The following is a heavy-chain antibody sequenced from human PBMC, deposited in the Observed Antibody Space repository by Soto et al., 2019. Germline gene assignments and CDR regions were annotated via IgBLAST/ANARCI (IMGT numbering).Heavy chain of an antibody. CDR1: GGTISRYY. CDR2: MYNTGST. D-gene: IGHD2-21*02. J-gene: IGHJ6*02. CDR3: ARDLWGYCGTDCYPLDV. Sequence: QVQLQESGPGLVKPSETLSLTCTVSGGTISRYYWSWIRQPPGKGLEWIGYMYNTGSTVYNPSFNSPVTLSVDTSKIQFSLKRNSVTAADTAVYYCARDLWGYCGTDCYPLDVWGQGTTVTVSS. V-gene: IGHV4-59*01.